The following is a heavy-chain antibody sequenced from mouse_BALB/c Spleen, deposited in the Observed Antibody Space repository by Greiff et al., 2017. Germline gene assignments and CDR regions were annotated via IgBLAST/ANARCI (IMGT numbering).Heavy chain of an antibody. CDR3: ARLGTGTDAMDY. D-gene: IGHD4-1*01. CDR1: GYAFTNYL. J-gene: IGHJ4*01. CDR2: INPGSGGT. Sequence: QVQLQQSGAELVRPGTSVKVSCKASGYAFTNYLIEWVKQRPGQGLEWIGVINPGSGGTNYNEKFKGKATLTADKSSSTAYMQLSSLTSDGSAVYFCARLGTGTDAMDYWGQGTSVTVSS. V-gene: IGHV1-54*01.